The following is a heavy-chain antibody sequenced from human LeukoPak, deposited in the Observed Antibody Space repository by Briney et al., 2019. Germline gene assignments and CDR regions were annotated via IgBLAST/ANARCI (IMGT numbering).Heavy chain of an antibody. D-gene: IGHD3-10*01. CDR3: AKGQYYGSGSLDY. V-gene: IGHV3-23*01. J-gene: IGHJ4*02. Sequence: PGGSLRLSCAASGFTFSSYAMSWVRQAPGKGLEGVSAIGGRDGSTYYADSVKGRFTISRDNSENTLYVQMNSLRAADTAVYYCAKGQYYGSGSLDYWGQGTLVTVSS. CDR1: GFTFSSYA. CDR2: IGGRDGST.